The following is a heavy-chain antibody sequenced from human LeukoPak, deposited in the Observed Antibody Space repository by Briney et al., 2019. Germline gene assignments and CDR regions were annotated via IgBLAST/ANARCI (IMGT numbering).Heavy chain of an antibody. V-gene: IGHV4-59*01. D-gene: IGHD1-26*01. CDR3: ARGDASGRPGIGFDF. CDR2: FHDSEST. CDR1: GGSISNSY. Sequence: SETLSLTCTVSGGSISNSYWSWIRQPPGKGLEWIGFFHDSESTNYNPSLKSRVSISLDTSKNQVSLWLSSVTAADTAVYYCARGDASGRPGIGFDFWGRGTLVTVSS. J-gene: IGHJ4*02.